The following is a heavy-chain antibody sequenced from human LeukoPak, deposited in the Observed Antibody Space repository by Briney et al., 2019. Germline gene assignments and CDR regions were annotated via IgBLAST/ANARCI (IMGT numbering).Heavy chain of an antibody. Sequence: PGGSLRLSCAASGFTLSSYWMSSVRQAPGKGLEWVANIKQDGSEKYYVDSVKGRFTISRDNAKNSLYLQMNSLRAEDTAVYYCARCKGSSGLDYYYYYGMDVWGQGTTVTVSS. CDR2: IKQDGSEK. CDR1: GFTLSSYW. V-gene: IGHV3-7*03. CDR3: ARCKGSSGLDYYYYYGMDV. D-gene: IGHD6-19*01. J-gene: IGHJ6*02.